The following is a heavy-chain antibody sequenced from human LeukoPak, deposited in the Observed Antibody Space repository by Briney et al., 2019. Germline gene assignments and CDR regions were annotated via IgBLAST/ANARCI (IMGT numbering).Heavy chain of an antibody. CDR1: GGAISSYH. CDR3: AGVGDYALKD. CDR2: IYTSGST. J-gene: IGHJ4*02. V-gene: IGHV4-4*07. D-gene: IGHD3-16*01. Sequence: SETLSLTCTVSGGAISSYHWSWIRQPAGKGLEWIGRIYTSGSTNYNPSLKSRVTMSVDTSKNQFSLKLSSLTAADTAVYYCAGVGDYALKDWGQGTLVTVSS.